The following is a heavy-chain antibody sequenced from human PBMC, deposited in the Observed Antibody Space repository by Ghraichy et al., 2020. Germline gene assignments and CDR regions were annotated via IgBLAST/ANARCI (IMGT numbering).Heavy chain of an antibody. J-gene: IGHJ4*02. CDR2: INHSGST. CDR1: GGSFSGYY. CDR3: ASTSSTQLPL. D-gene: IGHD2-2*01. V-gene: IGHV4-34*01. Sequence: SETLSITCAVYGGSFSGYYWSWIRQPPGKGLEWIGEINHSGSTNYNPSLKSRVTISVDTSKNQFSLKLSSVTAADTAVYYCASTSSTQLPLWGQGTLVTVSS.